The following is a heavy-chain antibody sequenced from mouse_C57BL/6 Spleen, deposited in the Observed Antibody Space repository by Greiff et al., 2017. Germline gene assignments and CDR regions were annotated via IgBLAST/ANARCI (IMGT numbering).Heavy chain of an antibody. CDR3: ARRDYSKGDAMDY. D-gene: IGHD2-5*01. J-gene: IGHJ4*01. V-gene: IGHV5-9*01. CDR1: GFTFSSYT. CDR2: ISGGGGNT. Sequence: EVHLVESGGGLVKPGGSLKLSCAASGFTFSSYTMSWVRQTPEKRLEWVATISGGGGNTYYPDSVKGRFTISRDNAKNTLYLQLSSLRSEDTALYYWARRDYSKGDAMDYWGQGTSVTVSS.